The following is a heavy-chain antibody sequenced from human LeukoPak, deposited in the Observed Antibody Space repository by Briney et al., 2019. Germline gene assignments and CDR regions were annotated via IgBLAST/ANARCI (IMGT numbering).Heavy chain of an antibody. CDR1: GFTFSSYG. Sequence: GRSLRLSCAASGFTFSSYGMHWVRQAPGKGLEWVAAIWYDGSNKYYADSVKGRFTISRDNSKNTLYLQMNSLRAEDTAVYYCARDTTGYFDYWGQGTLVTVSS. V-gene: IGHV3-33*01. CDR2: IWYDGSNK. CDR3: ARDTTGYFDY. D-gene: IGHD1-14*01. J-gene: IGHJ4*02.